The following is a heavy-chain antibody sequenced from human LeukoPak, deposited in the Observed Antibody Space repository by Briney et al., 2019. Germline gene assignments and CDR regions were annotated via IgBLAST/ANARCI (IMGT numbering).Heavy chain of an antibody. CDR3: ARDGLVVVIHDAFDI. D-gene: IGHD3-22*01. J-gene: IGHJ3*02. Sequence: ASVKVSCKASGYTFTSYGISWVRQAPGQGLEWMGWISAYNGNTNYAQKLQGRVTMTTDTSTSTAYMELRSPRSDDTAVYYCARDGLVVVIHDAFDIWGQGTMVTVSS. CDR1: GYTFTSYG. V-gene: IGHV1-18*01. CDR2: ISAYNGNT.